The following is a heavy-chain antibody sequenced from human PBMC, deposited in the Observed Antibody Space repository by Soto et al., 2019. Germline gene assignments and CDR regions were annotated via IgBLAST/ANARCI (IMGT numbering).Heavy chain of an antibody. V-gene: IGHV3-64D*06. D-gene: IGHD2-21*02. CDR2: ISSNGGST. CDR1: GFTFSSYA. J-gene: IGHJ1*01. CDR3: VKEAYGGGDCYSPEYFQH. Sequence: PGGSLRLSCSASGFTFSSYAMHWVRQAPGKGLEYVSAISSNGGSTYYADSVKGRFTISRDNSKNTLYLQMSSLRAEDTAVYYFVKEAYGGGDCYSPEYFQHWGQGTLVTVSS.